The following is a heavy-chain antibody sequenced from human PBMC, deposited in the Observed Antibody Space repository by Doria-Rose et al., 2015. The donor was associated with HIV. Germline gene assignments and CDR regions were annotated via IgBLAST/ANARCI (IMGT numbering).Heavy chain of an antibody. D-gene: IGHD3-10*01. CDR3: ARGSPTSVPGIKGGGDY. J-gene: IGHJ4*02. CDR1: GFTFSSYS. Sequence: VKPGGSLRLSCAASGFTFSSYSMNWVRRAPGKGLEWVSPTSSSSSYIYYADSVKGRFTISRDNAKNSLDLQMNSLRAEDTAVYYCARGSPTSVPGIKGGGDYWGQGTLVTVSS. V-gene: IGHV3-21*03. CDR2: TSSSSSYI.